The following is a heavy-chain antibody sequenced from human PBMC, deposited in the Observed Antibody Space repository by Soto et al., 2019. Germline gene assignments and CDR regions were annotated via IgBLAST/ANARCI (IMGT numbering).Heavy chain of an antibody. D-gene: IGHD3-10*01. Sequence: EVQLLESGGGLVQPGGSLRLSCAASGFTFSSYAMSWVRQAPGKGLEWVSAISGRGGSTYYADSVKGRFTISRDNSKNTLYLQMNSLRAEDTAVYYCAKLNRITMVRGDWDYWGQGTLVTVSS. CDR3: AKLNRITMVRGDWDY. J-gene: IGHJ4*02. V-gene: IGHV3-23*01. CDR2: ISGRGGST. CDR1: GFTFSSYA.